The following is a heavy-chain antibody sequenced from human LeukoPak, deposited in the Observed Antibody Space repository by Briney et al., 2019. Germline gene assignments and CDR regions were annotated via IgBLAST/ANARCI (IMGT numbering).Heavy chain of an antibody. V-gene: IGHV3-23*01. Sequence: GRSLRLSRAAPGFTFSSYAMIWVSQAPGKGLEWVSALSGTGGSTYYADSVKGRFTISRDNSRNTLYLQMNSLRVEDTAVYYCAKKGLASAGRPPYFDYWGQGALVTVSS. D-gene: IGHD6-13*01. CDR3: AKKGLASAGRPPYFDY. CDR1: GFTFSSYA. CDR2: LSGTGGST. J-gene: IGHJ4*02.